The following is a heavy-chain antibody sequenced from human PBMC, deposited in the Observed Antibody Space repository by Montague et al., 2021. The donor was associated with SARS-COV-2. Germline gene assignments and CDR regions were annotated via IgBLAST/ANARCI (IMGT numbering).Heavy chain of an antibody. D-gene: IGHD2-8*02. Sequence: SETLSLTCSVSGGSISSTSYYWGWIRQPPGKGPEWIGSIYYSGTTFYNPSLRSRVTMSVDTSKNQFSLRLSSVTAADTAVFYCAREDAGGWYFDLWGRGTLGTVPP. CDR1: GGSISSTSYY. V-gene: IGHV4-39*02. J-gene: IGHJ2*01. CDR2: IYYSGTT. CDR3: AREDAGGWYFDL.